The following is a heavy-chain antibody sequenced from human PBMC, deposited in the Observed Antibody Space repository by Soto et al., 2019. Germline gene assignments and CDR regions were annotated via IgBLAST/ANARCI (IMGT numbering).Heavy chain of an antibody. J-gene: IGHJ4*02. D-gene: IGHD3-16*02. Sequence: QVHLVESGGGVVQPGRSLRLSCVASGFNFKAYGMHWVRQAPGKGLEWVAVISTDGTNQHHADSVKGRFTISRDNFKNPLFLKMKGLGPEDRVVYFGGVGGGDLSLTPFDYWGQGTLVTVSS. V-gene: IGHV3-30-3*01. CDR2: ISTDGTNQ. CDR3: GVGGGDLSLTPFDY. CDR1: GFNFKAYG.